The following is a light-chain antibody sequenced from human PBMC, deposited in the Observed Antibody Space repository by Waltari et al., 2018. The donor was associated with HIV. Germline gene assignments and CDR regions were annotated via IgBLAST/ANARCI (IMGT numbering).Light chain of an antibody. CDR2: RNY. Sequence: QSVLTQPPSAPGAPGQTVTISCSGRTSNVDTQWVYWYQQLPGTAPKLLIYRNYQRPSGVPDRFSSSKSGASASLIISGLRSEDEADYFCGVWDSTLKQWLFGGRTKLTVL. CDR1: TSNVDTQW. CDR3: GVWDSTLKQWL. J-gene: IGLJ3*02. V-gene: IGLV1-47*01.